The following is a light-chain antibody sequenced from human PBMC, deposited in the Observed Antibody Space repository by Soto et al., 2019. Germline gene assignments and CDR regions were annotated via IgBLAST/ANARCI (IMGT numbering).Light chain of an antibody. V-gene: IGKV3-11*01. CDR1: QSVSGQ. J-gene: IGKJ5*01. Sequence: EIALTQSPATLSLSPAERATLSCMASQSVSGQLAWYKQKPGQAPRLLIYDTFNRATGIPDRFSGSGSGTDFTLTIGSLEPEDFAVYYCQQRLSWPITFGQGTRLEI. CDR2: DTF. CDR3: QQRLSWPIT.